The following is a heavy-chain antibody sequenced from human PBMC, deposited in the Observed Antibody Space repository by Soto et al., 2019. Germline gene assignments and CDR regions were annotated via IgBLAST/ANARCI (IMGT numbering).Heavy chain of an antibody. CDR2: IKQDGSEK. D-gene: IGHD3-10*01. CDR3: ARGAGSYFRWVVGAFDI. Sequence: EVQLVESGGGLVQPGGSLRLSCAASGFTFSSYWMTWVRQAPGKGLEWVANIKQDGSEKFYVDSVKGRFTISRDNAKNSLYMQMNSLRAEDTAVYYCARGAGSYFRWVVGAFDIWGQGTMVTVSS. V-gene: IGHV3-7*04. CDR1: GFTFSSYW. J-gene: IGHJ3*02.